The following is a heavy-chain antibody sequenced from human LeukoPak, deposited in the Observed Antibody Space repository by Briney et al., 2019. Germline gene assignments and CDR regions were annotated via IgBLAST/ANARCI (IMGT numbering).Heavy chain of an antibody. CDR2: IPYDGSNK. D-gene: IGHD6-19*01. Sequence: PGGSLRLSCAASGFTFSSYAMHWVRQAPGKGLEWVAVIPYDGSNKYYADSVKGRFTISRDNSKNTLYLQMNSLRAEDTAVYYCARDLEGNIAVAGTASIDYWGQGTLVTVSS. CDR3: ARDLEGNIAVAGTASIDY. CDR1: GFTFSSYA. J-gene: IGHJ4*02. V-gene: IGHV3-30-3*01.